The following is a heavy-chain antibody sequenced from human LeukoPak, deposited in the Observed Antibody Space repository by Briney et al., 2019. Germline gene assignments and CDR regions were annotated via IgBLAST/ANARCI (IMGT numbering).Heavy chain of an antibody. V-gene: IGHV4-38-2*02. CDR3: ATPHPQVITIFGVVIARSSSKGWFDP. CDR2: IYHSGST. D-gene: IGHD3-3*01. J-gene: IGHJ5*02. Sequence: SETLSLTCTVSGYSISSGYYWGWIRQPPGKGLEWIGSIYHSGSTYYNPSLKSRVTISVDTSKNQFSLKLSSVTAADTAVYYCATPHPQVITIFGVVIARSSSKGWFDPWGQGTLVTVSS. CDR1: GYSISSGYY.